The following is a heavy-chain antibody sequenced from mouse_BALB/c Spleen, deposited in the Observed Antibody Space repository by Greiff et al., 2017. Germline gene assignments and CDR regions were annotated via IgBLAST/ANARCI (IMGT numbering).Heavy chain of an antibody. J-gene: IGHJ4*01. D-gene: IGHD2-1*01. Sequence: QVTLKESGSGILQPSQTLSLTCSFSGFSLSTSGMGVGWIRQPSGKGLEWLAHIWWDDDKRYNPALKSRLTISKDTSSNQVFLKIASVDTADTATYYCARIEGNYLRYAMDFWGQGTSVTVSS. CDR3: ARIEGNYLRYAMDF. V-gene: IGHV8-8*01. CDR2: IWWDDDK. CDR1: GFSLSTSGMG.